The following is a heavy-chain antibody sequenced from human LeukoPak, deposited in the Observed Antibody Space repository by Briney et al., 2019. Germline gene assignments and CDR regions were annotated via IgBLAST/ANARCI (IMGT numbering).Heavy chain of an antibody. Sequence: GRSLRLSCAASGFTFSSYGMHWVRQAPGKGLEWVAVIWYDGSNKYYADSVKGRFTISRDNSKNTLYLQMNSLRAEDTAVYYCARAPGGGLKGDCFDYWGQGTLVTVSS. V-gene: IGHV3-33*01. CDR3: ARAPGGGLKGDCFDY. J-gene: IGHJ4*02. CDR1: GFTFSSYG. CDR2: IWYDGSNK. D-gene: IGHD3-16*01.